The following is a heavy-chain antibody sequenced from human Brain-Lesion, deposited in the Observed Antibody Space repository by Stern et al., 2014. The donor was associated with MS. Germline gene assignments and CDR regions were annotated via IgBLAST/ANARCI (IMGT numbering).Heavy chain of an antibody. D-gene: IGHD5-24*01. CDR1: GGSISRSTYY. Sequence: VQLEESGPGLVKPSETLSLTCTVSGGSISRSTYYWGWIRQPPGKWLEWIGNIYYSGTTYYDPSLKSRVTISVHAATNQFSLKLNSVTAADTAVYYCARLTGIIDSWGQGTLVAVSS. J-gene: IGHJ4*02. CDR3: ARLTGIIDS. CDR2: IYYSGTT. V-gene: IGHV4-39*01.